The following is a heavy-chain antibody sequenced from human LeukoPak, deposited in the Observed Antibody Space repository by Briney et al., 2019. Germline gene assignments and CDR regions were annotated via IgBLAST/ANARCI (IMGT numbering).Heavy chain of an antibody. J-gene: IGHJ4*02. CDR2: LYTGGIR. CDR1: GFSVTNNY. V-gene: IGHV3-53*01. Sequence: GGSLRLSCEASGFSVTNNYMSWFRLAPGKGLEWVSVLYTGGIRYYAGFVRGRFTISRDDSKNTLYLQMNNLRAEDTAVYYCAKAPSSGWFLFHSGGQGTLVTVSS. D-gene: IGHD6-19*01. CDR3: AKAPSSGWFLFHS.